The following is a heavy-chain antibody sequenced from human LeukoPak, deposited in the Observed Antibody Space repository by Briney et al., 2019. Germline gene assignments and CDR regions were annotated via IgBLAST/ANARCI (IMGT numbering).Heavy chain of an antibody. CDR2: ISYDGSNK. CDR3: AKATFGGVIGSYYFDY. V-gene: IGHV3-30*18. D-gene: IGHD3-16*02. Sequence: GGSLRLSCAASGFPFSSYEMNWVRQAPGKGLEWGAVISYDGSNKYYAESVKGRFTISRDNSKNTLYLQMNSLRAEDTAVYYCAKATFGGVIGSYYFDYWGQGTLVTVSS. J-gene: IGHJ4*02. CDR1: GFPFSSYE.